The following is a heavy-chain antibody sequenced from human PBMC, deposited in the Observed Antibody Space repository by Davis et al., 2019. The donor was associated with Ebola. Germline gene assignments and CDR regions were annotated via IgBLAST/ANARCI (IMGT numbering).Heavy chain of an antibody. Sequence: SVKVSCKASGGTFSSYAISWVRQAPGQGLEWMGRIIPILGIANYAQKFQGRVTITADKSTSTAYMELSSLRSEDTAVYYCARERAGPQEQWLDDYWGQGTLVTVSS. CDR1: GGTFSSYA. CDR2: IIPILGIA. J-gene: IGHJ4*02. V-gene: IGHV1-69*04. CDR3: ARERAGPQEQWLDDY. D-gene: IGHD6-19*01.